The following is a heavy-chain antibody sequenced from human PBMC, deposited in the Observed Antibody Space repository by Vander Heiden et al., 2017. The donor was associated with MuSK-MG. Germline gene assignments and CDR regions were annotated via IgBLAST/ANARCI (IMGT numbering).Heavy chain of an antibody. CDR2: IYYSGST. CDR1: GGSISSYY. J-gene: IGHJ2*01. Sequence: QVQLQESGPGLVKPSETLSLTCTGSGGSISSYYWSWIRQPPGKGLEWIGYIYYSGSTNYNPSLKSRVTISVDTSKNQFSLKLSSVTAADTAVYYCARRDSSLWYFDLWGRGTLVTVSS. D-gene: IGHD2-21*02. CDR3: ARRDSSLWYFDL. V-gene: IGHV4-59*01.